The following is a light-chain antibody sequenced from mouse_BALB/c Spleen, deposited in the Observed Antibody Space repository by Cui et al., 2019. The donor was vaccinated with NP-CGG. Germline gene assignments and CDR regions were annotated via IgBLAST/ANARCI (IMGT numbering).Light chain of an antibody. Sequence: HAFVTQKSALTTSPGETVTLTCRSSTGAVTTSNYANWVQEKPDHLFTGLIGGTNNRTPGVPARFSGSLIGDKAALTITGAQTEDEAIYFCALWYSNHWVFGGGTKLTVL. CDR2: GTN. J-gene: IGLJ1*01. CDR3: ALWYSNHWV. V-gene: IGLV1*01. CDR1: TGAVTTSNY.